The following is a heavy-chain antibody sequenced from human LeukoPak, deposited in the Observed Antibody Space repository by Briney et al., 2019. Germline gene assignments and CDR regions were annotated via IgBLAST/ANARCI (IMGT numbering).Heavy chain of an antibody. Sequence: SETLSLTCGIYGGSFDGYSWSWIRQSPGKGLEWIGEINLGGSTTYNPSLKSRVTMTIDTSKNQFSLKLSSVTAADTAVYYCARDKFGYSYGYYYYYYMDVWGKGTTVTISS. V-gene: IGHV4-34*01. CDR3: ARDKFGYSYGYYYYYYMDV. D-gene: IGHD5-18*01. CDR1: GGSFDGYS. CDR2: INLGGST. J-gene: IGHJ6*03.